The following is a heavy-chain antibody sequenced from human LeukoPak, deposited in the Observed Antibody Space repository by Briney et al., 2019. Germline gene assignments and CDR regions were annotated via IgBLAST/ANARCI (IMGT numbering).Heavy chain of an antibody. CDR2: ISSSSSYI. D-gene: IGHD3-10*01. V-gene: IGHV3-21*01. CDR1: GFTFSSYS. CDR3: ALWFYGRYYYYYMDV. Sequence: GGSLRLSCAASGFTFSSYSMNWVRQAPGKGLEWVSSISSSSSYIYYAGSVKGRFTISRDNAKNSLYLQMNSLRAEDTAVYYCALWFYGRYYYYYMDVWGKGTTVTISS. J-gene: IGHJ6*03.